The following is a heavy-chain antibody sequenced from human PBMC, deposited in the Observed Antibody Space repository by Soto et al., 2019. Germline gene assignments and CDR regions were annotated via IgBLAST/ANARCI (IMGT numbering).Heavy chain of an antibody. V-gene: IGHV3-64*01. D-gene: IGHD1-7*01. CDR1: GFTFSSYD. CDR2: ISSNGGTT. J-gene: IGHJ5*01. CDR3: VRRVSGNYDS. Sequence: EVQLAESGGGMVQPGGSLRLSCVASGFTFSSYDMHWVRQAPGKGLEYVSSISSNGGTTYYGNSVKGRFTISRDNSKNTLYLQLGSMRAEYMAVYYGVRRVSGNYDSWGQGTLVTVSS.